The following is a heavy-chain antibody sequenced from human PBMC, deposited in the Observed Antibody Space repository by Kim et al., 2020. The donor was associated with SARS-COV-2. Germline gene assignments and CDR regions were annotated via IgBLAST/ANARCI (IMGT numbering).Heavy chain of an antibody. J-gene: IGHJ6*02. Sequence: SVKVSCKASGGTFSSYAISWVRQAPGQGLEWMGRIIPILGIANYAQKFQGRVTITADKSTSTAYMELSSLRSEDTAVYYCASDKGGYDYGDYVSYYYYGMDVWGQGTTVTVSS. D-gene: IGHD4-17*01. CDR1: GGTFSSYA. CDR3: ASDKGGYDYGDYVSYYYYGMDV. V-gene: IGHV1-69*04. CDR2: IIPILGIA.